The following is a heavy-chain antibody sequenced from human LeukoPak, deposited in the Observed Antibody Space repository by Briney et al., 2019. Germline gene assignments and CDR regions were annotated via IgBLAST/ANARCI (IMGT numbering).Heavy chain of an antibody. V-gene: IGHV3-30*03. Sequence: GGSLRLSCAASGFTFSSYSMNWVRQAPGKGLEWVAVISYDGSNKYYADSVKGRFTISRDNSKNTLYLQMNSLRAEDTAVYYCARDPDSSGWNWFDPWGQGTLVTVSS. CDR1: GFTFSSYS. J-gene: IGHJ5*02. D-gene: IGHD3-22*01. CDR2: ISYDGSNK. CDR3: ARDPDSSGWNWFDP.